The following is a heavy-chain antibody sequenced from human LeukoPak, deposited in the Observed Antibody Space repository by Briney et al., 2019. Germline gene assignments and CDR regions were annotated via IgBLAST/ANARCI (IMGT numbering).Heavy chain of an antibody. CDR3: ARGYLYCSGGSCYSGPFDY. V-gene: IGHV3-30-3*01. J-gene: IGHJ4*02. Sequence: GGSLRLSCAASGFTFSSYAMHWVRQAPGKGLEWVAVISYDGSNKYYADSVKGRFTISRDNSKNTLYLQMNSLRAEDTAVYYCARGYLYCSGGSCYSGPFDYWGQGTLVTVSS. D-gene: IGHD2-15*01. CDR1: GFTFSSYA. CDR2: ISYDGSNK.